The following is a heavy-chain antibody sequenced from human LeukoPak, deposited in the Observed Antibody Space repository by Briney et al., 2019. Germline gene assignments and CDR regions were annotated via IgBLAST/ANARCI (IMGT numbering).Heavy chain of an antibody. CDR1: GDSISSYY. CDR2: IYYRGST. V-gene: IGHV4-59*08. Sequence: PSETLPLTCTVSGDSISSYYWSWIRQSPGKGLEWIGYIYYRGSTNYNPSLKSRVTISVDTSKNQFSLRLNSVTAADTAVYYCARSIRAPYYYGSGNYYYYYMDVWGKGTTVTISS. J-gene: IGHJ6*03. CDR3: ARSIRAPYYYGSGNYYYYYMDV. D-gene: IGHD3-10*01.